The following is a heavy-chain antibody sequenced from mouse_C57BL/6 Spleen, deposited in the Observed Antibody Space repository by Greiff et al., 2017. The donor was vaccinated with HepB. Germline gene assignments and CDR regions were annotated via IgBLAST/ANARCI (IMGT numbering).Heavy chain of an antibody. CDR3: ARINA. Sequence: DVKLQESGAELVKPGASVKLSCTASGFNIKDTYMHWVKQRPEQGLEWIGRIDPANGNTKYDPKFQGKATITADTSSNPAYLQLSSLTSEDTAVYYWARINAWGQGTTLTVSS. CDR2: IDPANGNT. CDR1: GFNIKDTY. J-gene: IGHJ2*01. V-gene: IGHV14-3*02.